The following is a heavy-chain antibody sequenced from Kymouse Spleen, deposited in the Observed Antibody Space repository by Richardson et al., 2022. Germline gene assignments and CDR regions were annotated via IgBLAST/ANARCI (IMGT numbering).Heavy chain of an antibody. Sequence: QVQLQQWGAGLLKPSETLSLTCAVYGGSFSGYYWSWIRQPPGKGLEWIGEINHSGSTNYNPSLKSRVTISVDTSKNQFSLKLSSVTAADTAVYYCARGRITGTTWTFDYWGQGTLVTVSS. CDR2: INHSGST. V-gene: IGHV4-34*01. CDR1: GGSFSGYY. CDR3: ARGRITGTTWTFDY. D-gene: IGHD1-20*01. J-gene: IGHJ4*02.